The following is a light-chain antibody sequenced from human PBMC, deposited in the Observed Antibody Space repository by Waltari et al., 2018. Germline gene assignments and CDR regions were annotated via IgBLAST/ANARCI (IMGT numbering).Light chain of an antibody. V-gene: IGLV1-47*01. CDR2: RNN. Sequence: QSVLTQPPPASVPPGQRVTISCSGSSSTHGINYVSWYQQPPGTGPKPLIYRNNQRPSGAPDRFSGSKSGTSASLAISGLRSEDEAAYYCAAWDDSLSGWVFGGGTKLTVL. J-gene: IGLJ3*02. CDR1: SSTHGINY. CDR3: AAWDDSLSGWV.